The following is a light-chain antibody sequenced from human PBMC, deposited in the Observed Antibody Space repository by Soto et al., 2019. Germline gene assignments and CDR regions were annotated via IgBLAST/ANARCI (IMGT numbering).Light chain of an antibody. CDR1: QSVSSN. V-gene: IGKV3D-15*01. CDR3: QQYTPALT. Sequence: EIVMTQSPATLSVSPGERATLSCRASQSVSSNLAWYQQKPGQAPRLLIYGASSRAAGIPDRFSGSGSGTDFTLTISRLEPEDFAVYYCQQYTPALTFGGGTKVDI. J-gene: IGKJ4*01. CDR2: GAS.